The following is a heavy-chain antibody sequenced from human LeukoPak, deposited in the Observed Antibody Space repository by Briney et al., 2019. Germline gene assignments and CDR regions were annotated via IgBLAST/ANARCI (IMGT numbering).Heavy chain of an antibody. CDR1: GGSISSSSYY. J-gene: IGHJ3*02. CDR3: ARLRGLRRPPLTYYYGSGTGTAFDI. CDR2: IYHSGRT. D-gene: IGHD3-10*01. V-gene: IGHV4-39*07. Sequence: PSETLSLTCTVSGGSISSSSYYWGWIRQPPGKGLEWIGSIYHSGRTFYNPSLKSRVTISVDTSKNQFSLKLSSVTAADTAVYYCARLRGLRRPPLTYYYGSGTGTAFDIWGQGTMVTVSS.